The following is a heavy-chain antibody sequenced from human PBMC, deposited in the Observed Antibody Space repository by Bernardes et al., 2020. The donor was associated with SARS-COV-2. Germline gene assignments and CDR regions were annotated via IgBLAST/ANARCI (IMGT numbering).Heavy chain of an antibody. J-gene: IGHJ4*02. CDR2: IYYSGST. V-gene: IGHV4-39*01. Sequence: LSLTCTVSGGSISSSSYYWGWIRQPPGKGLEWIGSIYYSGSTYYNPSLKSRVTISVDTSKNQFSLKLSSVTAADTAVYYCARHGRDTIFGVVIILGGFDYWGQGTLVTVSS. CDR1: GGSISSSSYY. CDR3: ARHGRDTIFGVVIILGGFDY. D-gene: IGHD3-3*01.